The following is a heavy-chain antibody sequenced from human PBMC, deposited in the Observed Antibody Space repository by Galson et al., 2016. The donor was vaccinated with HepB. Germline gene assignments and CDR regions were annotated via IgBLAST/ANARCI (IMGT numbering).Heavy chain of an antibody. CDR2: INGDGDRT. CDR3: AKDASVTIFGIIIEY. V-gene: IGHV3-23*01. Sequence: LEWVSGINGDGDRTSYADSVKGRFTISRDNSKNMLSLQTNNLRAEDTAVYYCAKDASVTIFGIIIEYWGQGTLISVSS. D-gene: IGHD3-3*01. J-gene: IGHJ4*02.